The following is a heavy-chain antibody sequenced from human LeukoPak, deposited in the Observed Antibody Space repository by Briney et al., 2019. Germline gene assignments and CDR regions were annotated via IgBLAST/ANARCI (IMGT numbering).Heavy chain of an antibody. V-gene: IGHV4-34*01. Sequence: SETLSLTCAVYGGSFSGYYWSWIRQPPGKGLEWIGEINHSGSTNYNPSLKSRVTISVDTSKNQFSLKLSSVTAADTAVYYCAKPGYQLNFDYWGQGTLVTVSS. CDR2: INHSGST. D-gene: IGHD2-2*01. CDR1: GGSFSGYY. J-gene: IGHJ4*02. CDR3: AKPGYQLNFDY.